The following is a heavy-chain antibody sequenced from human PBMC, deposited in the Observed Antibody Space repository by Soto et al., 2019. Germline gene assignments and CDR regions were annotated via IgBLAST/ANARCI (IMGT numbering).Heavy chain of an antibody. D-gene: IGHD2-15*01. CDR3: AREDGGIDDY. J-gene: IGHJ4*02. V-gene: IGHV3-30-3*01. Sequence: GGSLRLSCAASGFTFSSYAMHWVRQAPGKGLEWVAVISYDGSNKYYADSVKGRFTISRDNSKNTLYLQMNSLRAEDTAVYYCAREDGGIDDYWGQGTLVTVAS. CDR1: GFTFSSYA. CDR2: ISYDGSNK.